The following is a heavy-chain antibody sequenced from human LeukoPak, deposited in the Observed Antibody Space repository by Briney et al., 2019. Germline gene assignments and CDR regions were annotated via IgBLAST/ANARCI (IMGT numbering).Heavy chain of an antibody. J-gene: IGHJ6*02. CDR1: GGSISTFY. V-gene: IGHV4-59*01. D-gene: IGHD4-17*01. CDR3: AREDPQTTVPEGLDV. CDR2: IYYSGST. Sequence: SETLSLTCTVSGGSISTFYWSWLRQPPGKGLEWIGYIYYSGSTNYNPSLKSRVTISVDTSKNQFSLRLSSVTAADAAVYYCAREDPQTTVPEGLDVWGQGTTVTVSS.